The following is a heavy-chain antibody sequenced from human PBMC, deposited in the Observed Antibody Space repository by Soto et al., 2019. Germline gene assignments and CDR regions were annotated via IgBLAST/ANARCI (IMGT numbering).Heavy chain of an antibody. CDR3: ARHSYCSSICWFDP. CDR1: GGSVSGGSYY. V-gene: IGHV4-61*01. CDR2: IYFSGRT. J-gene: IGHJ5*02. D-gene: IGHD2-2*01. Sequence: PSETLSLTCTVSGGSVSGGSYYWNWIRQPPGKGLEWIGYIYFSGRTNYNPSLKSRVTISIDTSKNQFSLKLTSATAAGTAVYYCARHSYCSSICWFDPWGQGTLVTVSS.